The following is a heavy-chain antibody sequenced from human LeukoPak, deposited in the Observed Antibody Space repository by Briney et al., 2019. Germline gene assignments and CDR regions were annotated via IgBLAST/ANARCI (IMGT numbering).Heavy chain of an antibody. Sequence: SETLSLTCTVSGGYISSYYWSWIRQPPGKGLEWIGYVYYSGSTKYNPSLKSRVTISVDTSKNQFSLNLNSVIAADTAVYYCARVGLAAAGTTYDYWGQGILVTVSS. CDR1: GGYISSYY. CDR2: VYYSGST. CDR3: ARVGLAAAGTTYDY. V-gene: IGHV4-59*01. D-gene: IGHD6-13*01. J-gene: IGHJ4*02.